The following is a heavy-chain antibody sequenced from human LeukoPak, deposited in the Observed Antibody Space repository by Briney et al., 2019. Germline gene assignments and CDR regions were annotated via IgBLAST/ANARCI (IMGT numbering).Heavy chain of an antibody. J-gene: IGHJ4*02. CDR3: AREVIVGGYFDY. D-gene: IGHD3-16*01. Sequence: PSETLSLTCTVSGGSISSGDYYWTWIRQPPGKGLEWIGYIYYSGSTYYNPSLKSRVTISVSVDTSKNEFSLKVNSVTAADTAAYYCAREVIVGGYFDYWGQGTLVTVSS. CDR2: IYYSGST. V-gene: IGHV4-30-4*01. CDR1: GGSISSGDYY.